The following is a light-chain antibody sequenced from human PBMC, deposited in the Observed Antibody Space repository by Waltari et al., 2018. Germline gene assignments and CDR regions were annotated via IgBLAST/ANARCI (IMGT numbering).Light chain of an antibody. CDR3: QFADSSVGYVWV. CDR1: ALAKQY. CDR2: KDT. V-gene: IGLV3-25*03. J-gene: IGLJ3*02. Sequence: SYDLTQPPSVSVSPGQTVSITCSGNALAKQYGYWYQQRPGQAPVLLIYKDTERPSGISERFSGSSSGTTLTLTITEVQPEDEADYYCQFADSSVGYVWVFGGGTKLTVL.